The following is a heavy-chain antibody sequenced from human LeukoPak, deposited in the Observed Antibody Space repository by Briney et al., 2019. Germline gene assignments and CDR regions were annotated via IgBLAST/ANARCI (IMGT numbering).Heavy chain of an antibody. CDR1: GVSISSGGYY. Sequence: SETLSLTCTVSGVSISSGGYYWSWIRQRPGKGLEWIVYIYYSGSTYYNPSLKSRVTITVDTSKNQFSLKLSSVTAADTAVYYCARDSHTYSSSPYFDYWGQGTLVTVSS. CDR3: ARDSHTYSSSPYFDY. J-gene: IGHJ4*02. V-gene: IGHV4-31*03. D-gene: IGHD6-13*01. CDR2: IYYSGST.